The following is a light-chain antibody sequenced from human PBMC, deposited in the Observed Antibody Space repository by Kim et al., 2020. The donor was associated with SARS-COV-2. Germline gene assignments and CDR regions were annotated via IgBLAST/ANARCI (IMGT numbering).Light chain of an antibody. Sequence: TLSASVGDRVIITCRASQSNSMWLAWYQQKPGKAPKLLISKASSLQSGVPSRFSGSGSGTEFTLTISSLQPDDFGTYYCQQYDNYFGHGTKLEI. CDR1: QSNSMW. J-gene: IGKJ2*01. V-gene: IGKV1-5*03. CDR2: KAS. CDR3: QQYDNY.